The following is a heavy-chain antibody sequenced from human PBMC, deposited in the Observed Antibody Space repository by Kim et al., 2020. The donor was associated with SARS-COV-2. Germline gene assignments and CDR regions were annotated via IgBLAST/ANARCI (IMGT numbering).Heavy chain of an antibody. CDR3: ARDSQTTVTSFDY. J-gene: IGHJ4*02. D-gene: IGHD4-17*01. Sequence: YSDSVKGRFTISRDNSKNTLYLQMNSLRAEDTAVYYCARDSQTTVTSFDYWGQGTLVTVSS. V-gene: IGHV3-33*01.